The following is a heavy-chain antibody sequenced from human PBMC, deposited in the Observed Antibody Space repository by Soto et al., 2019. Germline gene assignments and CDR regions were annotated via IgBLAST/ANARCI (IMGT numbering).Heavy chain of an antibody. CDR2: ISSSGSTI. CDR1: GFTFSSYE. D-gene: IGHD3-16*02. V-gene: IGHV3-48*03. Sequence: EVQLVESGGGLVQPGGSLRLSCAASGFTFSSYEMNWVRQAPGKGLEWVSYISSSGSTIYYADSVKGRFTISRDNAKNSLYLQMNSLRAEDTAVYYCARGRNYDYVWGSYPMSWGAFDIWGQGTMVTVSS. J-gene: IGHJ3*02. CDR3: ARGRNYDYVWGSYPMSWGAFDI.